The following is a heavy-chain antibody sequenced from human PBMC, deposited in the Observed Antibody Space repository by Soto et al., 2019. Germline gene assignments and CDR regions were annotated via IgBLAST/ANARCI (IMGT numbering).Heavy chain of an antibody. CDR3: ARAWCSSTSCYWGGDY. D-gene: IGHD2-2*01. CDR1: GFTFSSYS. Sequence: EVQLVESGGGLVKPGGSLRLSCAASGFTFSSYSMNWLRQAPGNGLERVSSISSSRSYIYYADSVKGRFTISSDNAKNGLYVQLNSLRAGDTAVYYCARAWCSSTSCYWGGDYWGQGSLVTFCS. J-gene: IGHJ4*02. V-gene: IGHV3-21*01. CDR2: ISSSRSYI.